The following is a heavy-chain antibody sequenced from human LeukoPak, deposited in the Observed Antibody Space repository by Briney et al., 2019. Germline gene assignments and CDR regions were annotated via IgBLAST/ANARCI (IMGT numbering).Heavy chain of an antibody. CDR1: GYTFISYG. Sequence: ASVKVSCKASGYTFISYGISWVRQATGQGLEWMGWISAYNGNTNYAQKFQGRVTMTTDTSTKTAYMELRSLRSDDTAVYYCARRLITADGYGYWGQGTLVTVSS. V-gene: IGHV1-18*01. J-gene: IGHJ4*02. D-gene: IGHD6-13*01. CDR3: ARRLITADGYGY. CDR2: ISAYNGNT.